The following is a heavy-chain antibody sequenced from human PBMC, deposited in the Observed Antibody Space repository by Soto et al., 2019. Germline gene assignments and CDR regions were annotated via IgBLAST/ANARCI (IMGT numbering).Heavy chain of an antibody. CDR2: INHSGST. CDR3: ARSGRSYYDILTGYYKGSYYGMDV. D-gene: IGHD3-9*01. J-gene: IGHJ6*02. Sequence: SETLSLTCAVYGVSFSGYYWSWLRQPPGKGLEWIGEINHSGSTNYNPSLKSRVTISVDTSKNQFSLKLSSVTAADTAVYYCARSGRSYYDILTGYYKGSYYGMDVWGQGTTVTVSS. CDR1: GVSFSGYY. V-gene: IGHV4-34*01.